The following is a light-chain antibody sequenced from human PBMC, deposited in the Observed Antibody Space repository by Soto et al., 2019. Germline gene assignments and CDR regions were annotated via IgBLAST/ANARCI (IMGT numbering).Light chain of an antibody. J-gene: IGKJ1*01. CDR1: QSVSSY. Sequence: IGLAHRPGCLSLSQRERATLSCRASQSVSSYLAWYQQKPGQAPRLLIYDASNRATGIPARFSGSGSGTDLTLTISSLEPEDFAVYYCQQRSNWPWTFGQ. V-gene: IGKV3-11*01. CDR2: DAS. CDR3: QQRSNWPWT.